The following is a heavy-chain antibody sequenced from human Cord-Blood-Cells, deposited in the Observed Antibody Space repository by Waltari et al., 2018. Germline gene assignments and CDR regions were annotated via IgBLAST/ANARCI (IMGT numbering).Heavy chain of an antibody. Sequence: EVQLVESGGGLVQPGRSLRLSCAASGFTFDDYAMHWVRQAPGKGLEWVSGISWNSCSIGYAASVKGRFTISRDNAKNSLYLQINSLRAEDTALYYCANQQLVLYYFDYWGQGTLVTVSS. CDR3: ANQQLVLYYFDY. J-gene: IGHJ4*02. CDR1: GFTFDDYA. CDR2: ISWNSCSI. V-gene: IGHV3-9*01. D-gene: IGHD6-13*01.